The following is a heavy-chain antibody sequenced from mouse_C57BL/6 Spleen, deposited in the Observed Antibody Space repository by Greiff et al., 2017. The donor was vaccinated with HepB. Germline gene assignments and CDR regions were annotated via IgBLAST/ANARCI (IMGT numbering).Heavy chain of an antibody. CDR3: ASTPIYYGNSRFAY. CDR1: GYTFTGYW. J-gene: IGHJ3*01. CDR2: ILPGSGST. D-gene: IGHD2-1*01. V-gene: IGHV1-9*01. Sequence: LVESGAELMKPGASVKLSCKATGYTFTGYWIEWVKQRPGHGLEWIGEILPGSGSTNYNEKFKGKATFTADTSSNTAYMQLSSLTTEDSAIYYCASTPIYYGNSRFAYWGQGTLVTVSA.